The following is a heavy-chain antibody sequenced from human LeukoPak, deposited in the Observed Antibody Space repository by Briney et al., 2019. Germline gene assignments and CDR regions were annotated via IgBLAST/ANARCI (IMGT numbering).Heavy chain of an antibody. D-gene: IGHD3-22*01. V-gene: IGHV5-51*01. CDR2: IYPGDSDT. J-gene: IGHJ3*02. CDR1: GYSFTTYW. CDR3: ARFVKNYYDSSGYYPDAFDI. Sequence: GESLKISCKASGYSFTTYWIAWVRQMPGKGLEWMGIIYPGDSDTRYSPSFQGQVTISADKSISTAYLQWSSLKASDTAMYYCARFVKNYYDSSGYYPDAFDIWGQGTMVTVSS.